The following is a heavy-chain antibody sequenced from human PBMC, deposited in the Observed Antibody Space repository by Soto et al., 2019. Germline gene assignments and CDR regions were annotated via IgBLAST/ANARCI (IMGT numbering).Heavy chain of an antibody. D-gene: IGHD6-13*01. CDR2: IDPSDSYT. J-gene: IGHJ1*01. CDR1: GYSFTSYW. V-gene: IGHV5-10-1*01. CDR3: ARCRDIAAAGRCVGTD. Sequence: PGESLKISCKGSGYSFTSYWISWLRQMPVKGLEWMGRIDPSDSYTNYSPSFQGHVTISADKSISTAYMQWSSLKASETAMYYCARCRDIAAAGRCVGTDWGQGTMVTVSS.